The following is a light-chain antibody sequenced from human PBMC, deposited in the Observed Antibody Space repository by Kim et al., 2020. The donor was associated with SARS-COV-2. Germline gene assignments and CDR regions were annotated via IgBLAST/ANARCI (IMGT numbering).Light chain of an antibody. CDR2: GKN. CDR3: NSRDSSGNHLV. CDR1: SLRSYY. V-gene: IGLV3-19*01. Sequence: VALGQTVRITCQGDSLRSYYAGWYQQKPGQAPVLVIYGKNNRPSGIPDRFSGSSSGNTASLTITGAQAEDEADYYCNSRDSSGNHLVFGGGTKLTVL. J-gene: IGLJ2*01.